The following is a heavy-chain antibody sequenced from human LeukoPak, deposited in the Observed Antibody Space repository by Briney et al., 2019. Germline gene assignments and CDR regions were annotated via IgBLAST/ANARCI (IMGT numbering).Heavy chain of an antibody. J-gene: IGHJ6*04. V-gene: IGHV4-30-2*01. D-gene: IGHD3-10*01. CDR3: ARCSYGSGSYYSRTYYYYGMDV. CDR1: GGSISSGGYS. Sequence: SETLSLTCAVSGGSISSGGYSWSWIRQPPGKGLEWIGYIYHRGSTYYNPSLKSRVTISVDRSKNQFSLKLSSVTAADTAVYYCARCSYGSGSYYSRTYYYYGMDVWGKGTTVTVSS. CDR2: IYHRGST.